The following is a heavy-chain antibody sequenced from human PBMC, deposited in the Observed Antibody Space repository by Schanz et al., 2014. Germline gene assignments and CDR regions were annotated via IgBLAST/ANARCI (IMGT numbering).Heavy chain of an antibody. CDR2: INVGNGNM. V-gene: IGHV1-3*01. CDR3: ARGGGPEDVFDI. CDR1: GYTFTSYS. Sequence: QVQLVQSGAEVKKPGASVKVSCKASGYTFTSYSMHWVRQAPGQGLEWMGWINVGNGNMKYSQKFQGRVTITRDTSASTAYMELSSLRSDDTAVYYCARGGGPEDVFDIWGQGTILTVSS. J-gene: IGHJ3*02. D-gene: IGHD5-12*01.